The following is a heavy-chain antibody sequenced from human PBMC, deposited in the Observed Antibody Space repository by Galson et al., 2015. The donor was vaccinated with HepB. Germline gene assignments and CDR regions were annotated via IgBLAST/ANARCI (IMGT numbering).Heavy chain of an antibody. J-gene: IGHJ4*02. D-gene: IGHD2-2*01. CDR1: GGSITSINW. CDR2: VYQSGTA. V-gene: IGHV4-4*02. Sequence: SETLSLTCAVSGGSITSINWWTWVRQPPGRGLEWIGEVYQSGTANYNPSLKGRVTLSVVKSMNQFSLRLTSVTAADTAVYFCARGSVPAATRGTLDYWGQGTLVTVSS. CDR3: ARGSVPAATRGTLDY.